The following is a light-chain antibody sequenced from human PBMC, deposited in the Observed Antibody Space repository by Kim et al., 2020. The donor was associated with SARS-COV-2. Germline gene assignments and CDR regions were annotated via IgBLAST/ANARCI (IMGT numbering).Light chain of an antibody. CDR2: GKN. J-gene: IGLJ2*01. CDR3: NSRDSSGNRVV. V-gene: IGLV3-19*01. Sequence: SSELTQDPAVSVALGQTVRITCQGDSLRSYYASWYQQKPGQAPVLVIYGKNNRPSGIPDRFSGSSSGNTASLTITGAQAEDEADYCCNSRDSSGNRVVLG. CDR1: SLRSYY.